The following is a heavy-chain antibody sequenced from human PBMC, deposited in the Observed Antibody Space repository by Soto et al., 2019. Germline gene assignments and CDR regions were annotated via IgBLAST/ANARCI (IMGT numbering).Heavy chain of an antibody. CDR2: ISASGRGT. D-gene: IGHD3-10*01. CDR1: GFTFTDSA. Sequence: EVQLLESGGGLVQPGVSLRLSCAASGFTFTDSAMDWVRLAPGKGLEWISTISASGRGTYYADSVQGRFAISRDNSRNTLYLQMNSLRAEDTAVYYCAKARGSGTPHYMGVWGKGTTVTVSS. CDR3: AKARGSGTPHYMGV. V-gene: IGHV3-23*01. J-gene: IGHJ6*03.